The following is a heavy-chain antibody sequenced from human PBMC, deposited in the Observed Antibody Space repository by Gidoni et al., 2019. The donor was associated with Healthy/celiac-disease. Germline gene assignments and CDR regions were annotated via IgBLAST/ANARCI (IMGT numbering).Heavy chain of an antibody. CDR1: GGSFSGYY. CDR3: ARGRRFLEWLLIPYYFDY. Sequence: QVQLQQWGAGLLQPSETLSLTCAVYGGSFSGYYGGWIRPPPGKGLEWIGEIKHSGSTNYNPSLKSRVTISVDTSKNQFSLKLSSVTAADTAVYYCARGRRFLEWLLIPYYFDYWGQGTLVTVSS. D-gene: IGHD3-3*01. J-gene: IGHJ4*02. V-gene: IGHV4-34*01. CDR2: IKHSGST.